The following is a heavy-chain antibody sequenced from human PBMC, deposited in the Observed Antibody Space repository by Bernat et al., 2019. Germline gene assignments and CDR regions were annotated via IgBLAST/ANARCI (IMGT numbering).Heavy chain of an antibody. CDR2: IQQDGSET. D-gene: IGHD6-13*01. CDR1: GFTFGSYW. Sequence: EVQLVESGGGLVQPGGSLRLSCAASGFTFGSYWMSWVRQAPGKGLEWVANIQQDGSETYYVDSVKGRFIISRDNAKNSLYLQMSNLRAEDTALYYCARGSPGYSSSWYLNYWGQGTLVTVSS. J-gene: IGHJ4*02. CDR3: ARGSPGYSSSWYLNY. V-gene: IGHV3-7*03.